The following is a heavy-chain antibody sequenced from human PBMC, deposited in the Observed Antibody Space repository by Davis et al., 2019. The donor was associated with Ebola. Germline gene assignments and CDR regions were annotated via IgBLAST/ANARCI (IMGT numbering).Heavy chain of an antibody. J-gene: IGHJ4*02. CDR1: GNPISTGYH. CDR2: IYDSGTT. Sequence: GSLRLSCTVSGNPISTGYHWGWVRQPPGKGLEWIGSIYDSGTTDYNPSLKSRANISGDTSKNQFSLKLTSVTAADTAVYYCARRTLYGSGTAFDYWGQGSLVTVSS. V-gene: IGHV4-38-2*02. CDR3: ARRTLYGSGTAFDY. D-gene: IGHD3-10*01.